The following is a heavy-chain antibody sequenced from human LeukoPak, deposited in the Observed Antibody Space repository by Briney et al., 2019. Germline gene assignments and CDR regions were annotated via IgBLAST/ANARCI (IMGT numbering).Heavy chain of an antibody. D-gene: IGHD3-16*01. CDR1: GFTFSSYG. J-gene: IGHJ4*02. CDR3: ARGGRFFDY. Sequence: GRSLRLSCAASGFTFSSYGMHWVRQAPGKGLEWVSYINPGSSSIYYADSVKGRFTISRDNAKNSLYLQMNSLRDEDTAVYYCARGGRFFDYWGQGTLVTVSS. CDR2: INPGSSSI. V-gene: IGHV3-48*02.